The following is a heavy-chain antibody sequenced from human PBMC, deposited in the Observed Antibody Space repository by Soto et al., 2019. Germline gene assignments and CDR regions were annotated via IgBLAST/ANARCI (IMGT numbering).Heavy chain of an antibody. V-gene: IGHV1-18*01. D-gene: IGHD3-10*01. CDR1: GYTFTSYG. Sequence: ASVKVSCKASGYTFTSYGISWVRQAPGEGLEWMGWISAYNGNANYAQKLQGRVTMTTDTSTSTAYMELRSLRSDDTAVYYCAREYYGSEWYYYYYGMDVWGQGPTVTVSS. CDR3: AREYYGSEWYYYYYGMDV. CDR2: ISAYNGNA. J-gene: IGHJ6*02.